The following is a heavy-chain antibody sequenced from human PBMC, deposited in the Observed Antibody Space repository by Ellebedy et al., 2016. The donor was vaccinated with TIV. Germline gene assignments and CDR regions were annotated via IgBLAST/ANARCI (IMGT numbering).Heavy chain of an antibody. V-gene: IGHV1-69*13. CDR1: GGTFSSYA. CDR3: ATHLFSGYQPYY. J-gene: IGHJ4*02. CDR2: IIPIFGTA. Sequence: SVKVSCXASGGTFSSYAISWVRQAPGQGLEWMGGIIPIFGTANYAQKFQGRVTITADESTSTAYMELSSLRSEDTAVYYCATHLFSGYQPYYWGQGTLVTVSS. D-gene: IGHD3-22*01.